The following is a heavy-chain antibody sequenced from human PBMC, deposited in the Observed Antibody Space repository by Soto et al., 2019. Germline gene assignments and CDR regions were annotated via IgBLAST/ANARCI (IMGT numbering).Heavy chain of an antibody. V-gene: IGHV4-31*03. CDR2: VSYTGNT. D-gene: IGHD4-4*01. CDR3: ARGNLV. Sequence: QVQLQESGPGLMQPSQTLSLTCTVSGGSIGSGGYWWSWIRQHPGRGLEWIGFVSYTGNTQYNPSLKSSVNLSVDTSTKQFSLKLSSVTAADSAVYYCARGNLVWGQGILVTVSS. CDR1: GGSIGSGGYW. J-gene: IGHJ4*02.